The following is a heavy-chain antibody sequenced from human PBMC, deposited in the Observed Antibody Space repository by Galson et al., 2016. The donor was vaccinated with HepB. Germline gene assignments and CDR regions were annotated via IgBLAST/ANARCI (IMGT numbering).Heavy chain of an antibody. CDR3: AKDSLVYAIDYYYGMDV. Sequence: SLRLSCAASGFTFTRYGMHWVRQAPGKGLEWVAVIYYDGSNKYYADSVKGRFTISRDNSKNTLDLQMNSLRAEDTAVYYCAKDSLVYAIDYYYGMDVGGQVTTVTVS. CDR1: GFTFTRYG. J-gene: IGHJ6*02. D-gene: IGHD2-8*01. V-gene: IGHV3-30*18. CDR2: IYYDGSNK.